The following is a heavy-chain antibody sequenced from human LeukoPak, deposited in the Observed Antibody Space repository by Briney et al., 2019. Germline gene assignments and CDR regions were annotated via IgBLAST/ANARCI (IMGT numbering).Heavy chain of an antibody. J-gene: IGHJ4*02. V-gene: IGHV3-48*01. D-gene: IGHD3-10*01. Sequence: HPGGSLRLSCAASGFTFSSYAMNWVRQAPGKGLEWVSYISSGGSSIYYADSVKGRFTISRDNAKNSLYLQMNSLRAEDTAVYYCARDTYGSGSYYNAPLDYWGQGTLVTVSS. CDR3: ARDTYGSGSYYNAPLDY. CDR2: ISSGGSSI. CDR1: GFTFSSYA.